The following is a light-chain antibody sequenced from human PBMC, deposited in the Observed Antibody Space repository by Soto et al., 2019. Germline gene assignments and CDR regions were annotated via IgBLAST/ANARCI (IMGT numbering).Light chain of an antibody. J-gene: IGKJ1*01. V-gene: IGKV3-11*01. CDR3: QHGGGTGRT. Sequence: EIVLTQSPVTLSLSPGERATLSCRASQSVTKYIAWYQQKPGQAPSLLITDASNRATGVPARVSGSGSGTDFTLTITRLEPEDFAVYLCQHGGGTGRTFGQGTKVELK. CDR2: DAS. CDR1: QSVTKY.